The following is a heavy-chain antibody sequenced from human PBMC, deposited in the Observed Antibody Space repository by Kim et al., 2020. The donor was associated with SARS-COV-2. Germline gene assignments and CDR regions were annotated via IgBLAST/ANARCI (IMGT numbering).Heavy chain of an antibody. D-gene: IGHD6-13*01. CDR3: ARHPLAAAGISDP. V-gene: IGHV4-39*01. CDR1: GGSISSSSYY. J-gene: IGHJ5*02. CDR2: IYYSGST. Sequence: SETLSLTCTVSGGSISSSSYYWGWIRQPPGKGLEWIGSIYYSGSTYYNPSLKSRVTISVDTSKNQFSLKLSSVTAADTAVYYCARHPLAAAGISDPWGQETLVTISS.